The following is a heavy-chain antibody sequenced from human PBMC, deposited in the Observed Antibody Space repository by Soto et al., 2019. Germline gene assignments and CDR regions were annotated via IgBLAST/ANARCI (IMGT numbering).Heavy chain of an antibody. CDR3: ARDRIAVSGFDP. CDR1: GCTFTSYA. CDR2: INAGNGNT. V-gene: IGHV1-3*01. Sequence: ASVKVSCKASGCTFTSYAMHWVRQAPGQRLEWMGWINAGNGNTKYSQKFQGRVTITRDTSASTAYMELSSLRSEDTAVYYCARDRIAVSGFDPWGQGTLVTAPQ. D-gene: IGHD6-19*01. J-gene: IGHJ5*02.